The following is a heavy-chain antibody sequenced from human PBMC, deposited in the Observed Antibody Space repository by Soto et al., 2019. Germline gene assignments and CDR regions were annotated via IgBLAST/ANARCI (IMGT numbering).Heavy chain of an antibody. CDR2: IYHGGTT. D-gene: IGHD3-16*01. Sequence: PSETLSLTCTVSGDSLSGGTKYWNWVRQPPGKDLEWIGYIYHGGTTKYNLSLKSRVTISQDTSKNQFSLEIHSVVPSDTAVYYGAGDWGPYWFDPWGQGILVTVP. CDR3: AGDWGPYWFDP. V-gene: IGHV4-61*01. CDR1: GDSLSGGTKY. J-gene: IGHJ5*02.